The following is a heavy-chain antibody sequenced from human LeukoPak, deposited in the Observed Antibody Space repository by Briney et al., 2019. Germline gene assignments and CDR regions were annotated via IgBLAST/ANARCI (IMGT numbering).Heavy chain of an antibody. CDR3: AKGGGDYYGFDY. V-gene: IGHV3-30*18. CDR1: GFTFSSYG. CDR2: ISYDGSNK. J-gene: IGHJ4*02. Sequence: PGGSLRLSCAASGFTFSSYGTHWVRQAPGKGLEWVAVISYDGSNKYYADSLKGRFTISRDNSKNTLYLQMNSLRAEDTAVYYCAKGGGDYYGFDYWGQGTLVTVSS. D-gene: IGHD3-10*01.